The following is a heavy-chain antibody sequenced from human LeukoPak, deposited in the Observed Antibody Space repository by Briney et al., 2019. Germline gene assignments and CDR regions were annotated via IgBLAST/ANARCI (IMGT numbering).Heavy chain of an antibody. V-gene: IGHV4-39*07. Sequence: SETLSLTCTVSGGSISSSSYYWGWIRQPPGKGVEWIGSIYYSGSTYYNPSLKSRVTISVDTSKNQFSLKLSSVTAADTAVYYCARDWGTGSYWGGAFDIWGQGTMVTVSS. CDR1: GGSISSSSYY. CDR3: ARDWGTGSYWGGAFDI. D-gene: IGHD1-26*01. CDR2: IYYSGST. J-gene: IGHJ3*02.